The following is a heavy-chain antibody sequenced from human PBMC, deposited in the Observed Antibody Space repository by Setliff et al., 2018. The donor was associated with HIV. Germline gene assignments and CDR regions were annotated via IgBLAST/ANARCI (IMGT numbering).Heavy chain of an antibody. V-gene: IGHV4-34*01. CDR2: INQSGST. CDR3: ARGWLQFGWFGP. Sequence: PSETLSLTCAVYGGSFSAHYWTWIRQPPGKGLEWIGEINQSGSTKENPSLKSRVTMSVDTSKNQFSLKLRSVTAADTAVYYCARGWLQFGWFGPWGQGTLVTVSS. D-gene: IGHD5-12*01. J-gene: IGHJ5*02. CDR1: GGSFSAHY.